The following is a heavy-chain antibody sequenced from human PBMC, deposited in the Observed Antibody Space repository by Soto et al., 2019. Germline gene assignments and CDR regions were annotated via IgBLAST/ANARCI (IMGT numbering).Heavy chain of an antibody. J-gene: IGHJ6*02. CDR1: GYTFTSCC. Sequence: ASVKVSFKASGYTFTSCCMHWVRQAPGQGLEWMGIINPSGGSTSYAQKFQGRVTMTRDTSTSTVYMELSSLRSEDTAVYYCASAYYYGSGSYNYDYYVMDVWGQGTTVTVSS. CDR3: ASAYYYGSGSYNYDYYVMDV. D-gene: IGHD3-10*01. CDR2: INPSGGST. V-gene: IGHV1-46*01.